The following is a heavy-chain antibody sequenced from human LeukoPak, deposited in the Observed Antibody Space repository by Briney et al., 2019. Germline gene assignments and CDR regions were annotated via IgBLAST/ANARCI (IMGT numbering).Heavy chain of an antibody. Sequence: PGGSLRLSCAASGFTFSSYWMSWVRQAPGKGLEWVANIKQDGSEKYYVDSVKGRFTISRDNAKNSLYLQMNSLRAEDTAVYYCARDYGGNFKYGMDVWGQGTTVTVFS. J-gene: IGHJ6*02. D-gene: IGHD4-23*01. CDR3: ARDYGGNFKYGMDV. CDR2: IKQDGSEK. V-gene: IGHV3-7*01. CDR1: GFTFSSYW.